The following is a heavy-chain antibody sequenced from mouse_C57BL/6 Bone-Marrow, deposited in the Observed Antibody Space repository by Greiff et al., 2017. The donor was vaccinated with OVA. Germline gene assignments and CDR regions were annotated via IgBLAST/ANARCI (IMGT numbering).Heavy chain of an antibody. D-gene: IGHD1-1*01. CDR1: GFTFSDYG. V-gene: IGHV5-15*01. CDR3: ARHPYYYGSTLFDV. J-gene: IGHJ1*03. CDR2: ISNLAYSI. Sequence: EVKLMASGGGLVQPGGSLKLSCAASGFTFSDYGMAWVRQAPRKGPEWVAFISNLAYSIYYADTVTGRFTISRENAKNTLYLEMSSLRSEDTAMYYCARHPYYYGSTLFDVWGTGTTVTVSS.